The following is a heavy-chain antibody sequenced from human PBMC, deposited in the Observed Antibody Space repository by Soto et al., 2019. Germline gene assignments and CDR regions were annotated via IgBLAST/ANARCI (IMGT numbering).Heavy chain of an antibody. Sequence: PSETLSLTCAVYGGSFTGYYWSWIRQPPGKGLEWIGEINHSGSTNYNPSLKSRVTISVDTSKNQFSLKLSSVTAADTAVYYCARTGIAAAGTDFDYWGQGTLVTVS. CDR3: ARTGIAAAGTDFDY. CDR2: INHSGST. CDR1: GGSFTGYY. D-gene: IGHD6-13*01. J-gene: IGHJ4*02. V-gene: IGHV4-34*01.